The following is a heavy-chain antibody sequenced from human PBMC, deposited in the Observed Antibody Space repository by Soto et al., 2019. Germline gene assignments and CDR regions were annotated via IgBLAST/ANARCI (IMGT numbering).Heavy chain of an antibody. CDR3: ARHRRYSSSSRDYYYYYGMDV. CDR2: IYPGDSDT. Sequence: GESLKISCKGSGYSFTIYWIGWVRQMPGKGLEWMGIIYPGDSDTRYSPSFQGQVTISADKSISTAYLQWSSLKASDTAMYYCARHRRYSSSSRDYYYYYGMDVWGQGTTVTVSS. J-gene: IGHJ6*02. CDR1: GYSFTIYW. D-gene: IGHD6-6*01. V-gene: IGHV5-51*01.